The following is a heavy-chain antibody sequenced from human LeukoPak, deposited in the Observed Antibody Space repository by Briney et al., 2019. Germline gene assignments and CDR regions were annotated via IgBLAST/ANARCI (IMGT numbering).Heavy chain of an antibody. CDR2: ISGNSARK. D-gene: IGHD1-20*01. Sequence: GGSLRLSCVVSGFRFDDYAMHWVRQTPGKGLEWVSSISGNSARKDYVDSVKGRFTISRDNAKNSPYLQMDSLRVEDTALYYCAKVGMAGRYPYFDYWGQGTLVTVSS. J-gene: IGHJ4*02. V-gene: IGHV3-9*01. CDR3: AKVGMAGRYPYFDY. CDR1: GFRFDDYA.